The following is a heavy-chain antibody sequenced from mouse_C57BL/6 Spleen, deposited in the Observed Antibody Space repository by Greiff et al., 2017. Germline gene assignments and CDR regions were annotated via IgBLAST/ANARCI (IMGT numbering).Heavy chain of an antibody. CDR1: GFNITDYY. CDR3: ARAGYYDGSSDD. Sequence: VQLQQSGAELVKPGASVKLSCTASGFNITDYYMHWVKQRPGQGLEWIGGIDPDDGDTNYAPKFQGKATITADTSSNTAYLQLSSLTSEDTAVYYCARAGYYDGSSDDWGKGTTLTVSS. J-gene: IGHJ2*01. D-gene: IGHD1-1*01. V-gene: IGHV14-2*01. CDR2: IDPDDGDT.